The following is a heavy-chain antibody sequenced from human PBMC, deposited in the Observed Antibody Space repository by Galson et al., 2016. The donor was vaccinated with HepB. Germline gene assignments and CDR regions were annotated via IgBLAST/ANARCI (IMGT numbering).Heavy chain of an antibody. CDR1: GFTFSNYA. CDR3: AKFRRDGYSGVAAPDFDY. V-gene: IGHV3-30*18. CDR2: IAYDGNIK. J-gene: IGHJ4*02. D-gene: IGHD5-18*01. Sequence: SLRLSCAASGFTFSNYAMHWVRQAPGKGLEWVAVIAYDGNIKKYADFVKGRFTISRDYSKNTLYLQMSSLRVEDTAVYYCAKFRRDGYSGVAAPDFDYCGQGTLVTVSS.